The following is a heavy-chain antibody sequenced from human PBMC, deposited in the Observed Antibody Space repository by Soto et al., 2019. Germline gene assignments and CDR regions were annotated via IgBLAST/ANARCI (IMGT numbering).Heavy chain of an antibody. CDR1: GFTFSSYA. CDR3: ARDGPRYCRGGSCYTRGCFDP. J-gene: IGHJ5*02. V-gene: IGHV3-30-3*01. D-gene: IGHD2-15*01. CDR2: ISYDGSNK. Sequence: VGSLSLSCAASGFTFSSYAMRWVRQAPGKGLEWVAVISYDGSNKYYADSVKGRFTISSANYKNTLYPQMNSLSAEDTAAYYCARDGPRYCRGGSCYTRGCFDPWGQGTLVTVSS.